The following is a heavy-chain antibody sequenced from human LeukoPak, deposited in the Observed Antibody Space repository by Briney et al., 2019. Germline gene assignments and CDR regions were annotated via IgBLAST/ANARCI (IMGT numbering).Heavy chain of an antibody. V-gene: IGHV3-23*01. Sequence: GGSLRLSCAASGFTFSSYAMSWVRQAPGKGLEWVSAISGSGGSTYYADSVKGRFTISRDNSKNTLYPQMNSLRAEDTAVYYCAKDPQMHYYDSSGYYRLWGQGTLVTVSS. CDR2: ISGSGGST. CDR3: AKDPQMHYYDSSGYYRL. J-gene: IGHJ4*02. CDR1: GFTFSSYA. D-gene: IGHD3-22*01.